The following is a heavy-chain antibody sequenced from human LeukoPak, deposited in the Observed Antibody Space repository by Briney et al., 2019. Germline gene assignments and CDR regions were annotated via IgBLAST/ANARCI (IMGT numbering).Heavy chain of an antibody. J-gene: IGHJ4*02. CDR3: AREGMATINF. D-gene: IGHD5-12*01. V-gene: IGHV3-7*01. CDR2: INQDGSGK. Sequence: GGSLRLSCAASGFIFSNYWMSWVRQAPGKGLEWVANINQDGSGKWYVDPVKGRFTISRDNAKNSLYLQMSSLRVEDTAVYYCAREGMATINFWGQGTLVTVSP. CDR1: GFIFSNYW.